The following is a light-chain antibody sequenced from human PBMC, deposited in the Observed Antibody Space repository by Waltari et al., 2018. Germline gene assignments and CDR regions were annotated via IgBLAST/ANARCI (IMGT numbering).Light chain of an antibody. CDR1: QSVSRD. CDR3: QQYNNWPLT. Sequence: EMVMTQSPATLSVSPGERATLPCRASQSVSRDLAWYQQKSGQAPRLLIYAASNRATGIPARFNGGGSGTEFTLTISSLQSGDSAVYYCQQYNNWPLTFGQGTKVEIK. V-gene: IGKV3-15*01. J-gene: IGKJ1*01. CDR2: AAS.